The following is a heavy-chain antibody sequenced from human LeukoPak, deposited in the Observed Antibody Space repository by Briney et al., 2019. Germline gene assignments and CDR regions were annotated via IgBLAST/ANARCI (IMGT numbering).Heavy chain of an antibody. Sequence: GGSLRLSCAASGFTLSDYYMSWIRQAPGKGLEGVSYIISSGSTIYYADSVKGRFAMSRDNAKSSLYLQMNSLRAEDKAVYYCARRRDFIDYWGQGTLVTVSS. CDR1: GFTLSDYY. CDR2: IISSGSTI. J-gene: IGHJ4*02. D-gene: IGHD3/OR15-3a*01. CDR3: ARRRDFIDY. V-gene: IGHV3-11*01.